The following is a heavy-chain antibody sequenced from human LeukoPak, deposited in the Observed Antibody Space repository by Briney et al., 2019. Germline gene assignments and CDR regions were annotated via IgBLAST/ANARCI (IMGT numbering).Heavy chain of an antibody. D-gene: IGHD2-15*01. CDR1: GYSINNYW. CDR3: ARQEYCSGGSCYTWFDP. CDR2: IYPADSDI. Sequence: GASLKISCKGSGYSINNYWIGWVRQMPGKGLEWMGIIYPADSDIRYSPSFQGQVTISADKSISTAYLQWSSLKASDTAMYYCARQEYCSGGSCYTWFDPWGQGTLVTVSS. J-gene: IGHJ5*02. V-gene: IGHV5-51*01.